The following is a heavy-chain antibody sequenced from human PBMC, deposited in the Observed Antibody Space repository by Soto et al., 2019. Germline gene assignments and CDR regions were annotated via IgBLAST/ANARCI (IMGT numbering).Heavy chain of an antibody. D-gene: IGHD6-19*01. Sequence: EVQLVESGGGLVKPGGSLRLCCAASGFTFDNYPMNWVRQAPGKGLEWVSSIIGSGTYTYYADSVEGRFTSSRDNANQSLCLQMDSLRVEDTAVYYCARLYPRGWYFDYWGQGAQVTVSS. V-gene: IGHV3-21*02. CDR1: GFTFDNYP. CDR3: ARLYPRGWYFDY. J-gene: IGHJ4*02. CDR2: IIGSGTYT.